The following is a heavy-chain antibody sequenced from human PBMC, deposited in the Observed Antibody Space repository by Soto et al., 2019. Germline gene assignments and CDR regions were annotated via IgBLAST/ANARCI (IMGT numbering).Heavy chain of an antibody. CDR3: ARDWAEQWLGDYCDGMDV. CDR1: VYTLTEIS. CDR2: FYPEDGET. V-gene: IGHV1-24*01. Sequence: VMPSCKYSVYTLTEISRHSLRPAPSKEQEGVGGFYPEDGETIYAQKFQGRVTMTEDTSTDTAYMEPSRLRSEDTAVYSCARDWAEQWLGDYCDGMDVWGQGTTFSVSS. J-gene: IGHJ6*02. D-gene: IGHD6-19*01.